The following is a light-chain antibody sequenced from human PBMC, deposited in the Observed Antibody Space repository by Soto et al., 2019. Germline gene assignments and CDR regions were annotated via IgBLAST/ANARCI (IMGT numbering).Light chain of an antibody. V-gene: IGKV1-12*01. CDR2: AAS. J-gene: IGKJ5*01. Sequence: DIQMTQSPSSVSASVGHRFTITCRASQDISSWLAWYQQKPGKAPKIMIYAASSLQGGVPSRLRGSGYGTELTITISSLQNEDFATYYCQQASSSTPTFGHGTRLEIK. CDR3: QQASSSTPT. CDR1: QDISSW.